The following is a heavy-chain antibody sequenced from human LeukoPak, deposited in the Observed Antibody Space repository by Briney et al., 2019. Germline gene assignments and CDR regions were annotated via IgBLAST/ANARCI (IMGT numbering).Heavy chain of an antibody. CDR2: ISYSGST. V-gene: IGHV4-31*03. J-gene: IGHJ3*02. CDR1: GGSISSTGYY. CDR3: ARDHGQLLPLRMAFDI. Sequence: ASETLSLTCTVSGGSISSTGYYWSWVRQHPGKGLEWIGYISYSGSTYYNPSLKSRITISVDTSKNQFSLKLSSVTAADTAVYYCARDHGQLLPLRMAFDIWGQGTMVTVSS. D-gene: IGHD2-2*01.